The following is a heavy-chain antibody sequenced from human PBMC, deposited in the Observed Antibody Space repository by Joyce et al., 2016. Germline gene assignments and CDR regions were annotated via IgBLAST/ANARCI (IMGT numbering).Heavy chain of an antibody. V-gene: IGHV4-59*01. D-gene: IGHD1-26*01. Sequence: QLHLQESGPGLVKPSGTLSLTCTVSGGSIDNKHWTWIRQSPGKGLEWIGHVYYTGTPTYSPSLKNRVAISIDTSRRHFSLKLTSVTAADTAVYFCARTSEYVDDWGQGTLVTVSS. J-gene: IGHJ4*02. CDR2: VYYTGTP. CDR3: ARTSEYVDD. CDR1: GGSIDNKH.